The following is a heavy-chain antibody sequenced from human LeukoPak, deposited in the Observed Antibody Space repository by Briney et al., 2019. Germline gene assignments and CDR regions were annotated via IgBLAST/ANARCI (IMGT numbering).Heavy chain of an antibody. CDR3: AREDPQTTVPEGMDV. V-gene: IGHV4-59*01. Sequence: PSETLSLTCTVSGGSISYYYWSWIRQSPGKGREGIGYIYYSGTTNYNPSLKSRVTISVDTSKNQFSLQLRSVTAADTAVYYCAREDPQTTVPEGMDVWGQGTTVTVSS. J-gene: IGHJ6*02. D-gene: IGHD4-17*01. CDR1: GGSISYYY. CDR2: IYYSGTT.